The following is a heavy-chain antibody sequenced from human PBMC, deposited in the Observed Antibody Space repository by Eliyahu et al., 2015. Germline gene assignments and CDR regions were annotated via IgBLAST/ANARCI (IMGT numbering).Heavy chain of an antibody. D-gene: IGHD3-10*01. CDR3: ARVVYRRTFDY. CDR1: NGSFYTYS. Sequence: QVQLQESGPGLVKPSETLSLTCTVSNGSFYTYSWSWIRQPPGKGLEWIGYVYHSGSTNYNPSLESRVTISLDTPKNQFSLKLNSVTAVDTAVYYCARVVYRRTFDYWGQGTPVIVSS. CDR2: VYHSGST. J-gene: IGHJ4*02. V-gene: IGHV4-59*01.